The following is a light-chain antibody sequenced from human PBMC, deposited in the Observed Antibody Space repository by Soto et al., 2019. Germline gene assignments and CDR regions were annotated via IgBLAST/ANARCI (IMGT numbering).Light chain of an antibody. Sequence: QSVLTQPASVSGSPGQSITISCTGTSSDVAFYNHVSWYQQHPGKAPKLLIYEVNNRPSAVSHRFSGSKSGNTASLTISGLQAEDEADYYCSSFASTHTYVFGTGTKVTVL. CDR2: EVN. V-gene: IGLV2-14*01. CDR3: SSFASTHTYV. CDR1: SSDVAFYNH. J-gene: IGLJ1*01.